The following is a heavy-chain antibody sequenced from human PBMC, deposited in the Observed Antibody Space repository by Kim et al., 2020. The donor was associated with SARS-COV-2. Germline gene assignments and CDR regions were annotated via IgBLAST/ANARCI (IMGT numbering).Heavy chain of an antibody. Sequence: GGSLRLSCLTSRSIFSTYVIHWVRQAPGKGLEWVAAMSFDGFSKYFADSVKGRFTISIDNSKNTVWLQVNSLRDEDSAMYYCATEGGTSGRCGYFDFWG. J-gene: IGHJ4*01. CDR3: ATEGGTSGRCGYFDF. CDR1: RSIFSTYV. D-gene: IGHD5-12*01. V-gene: IGHV3-30*04. CDR2: MSFDGFSK.